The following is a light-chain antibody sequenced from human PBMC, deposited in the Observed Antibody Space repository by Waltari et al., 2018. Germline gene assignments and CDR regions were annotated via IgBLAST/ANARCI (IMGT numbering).Light chain of an antibody. J-gene: IGKJ1*01. Sequence: IQMTQSPSTLSASVGDRVTMTCRASQSGSRWVAWYQQKPGKAPKLLIYKTSTLESGVPSRFSGSGSGTEFSLTISSLQPDDFATYYCQHYSTYSWTFGQGTKLEIK. CDR3: QHYSTYSWT. V-gene: IGKV1-5*03. CDR2: KTS. CDR1: QSGSRW.